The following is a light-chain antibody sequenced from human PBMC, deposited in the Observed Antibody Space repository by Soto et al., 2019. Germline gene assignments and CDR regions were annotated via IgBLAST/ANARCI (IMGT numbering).Light chain of an antibody. CDR1: SGDIGGFNY. V-gene: IGLV2-14*01. CDR2: EVD. J-gene: IGLJ3*02. Sequence: QSALTQPASVSGSLGQSITISCTGTSGDIGGFNYVSWYQQHPGKAPKLIIYEVDNRPSGVSNRFSGSKSGNTASLTISGLQAEDEADYHCISYAGGSTYWVFGGGTQLPVL. CDR3: ISYAGGSTYWV.